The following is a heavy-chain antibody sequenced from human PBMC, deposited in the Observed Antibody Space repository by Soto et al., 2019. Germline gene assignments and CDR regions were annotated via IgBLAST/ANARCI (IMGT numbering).Heavy chain of an antibody. J-gene: IGHJ4*02. CDR2: ISYDGSNK. V-gene: IGHV3-30*18. D-gene: IGHD3-16*01. CDR3: AKGRQGAYYFDY. CDR1: GFTFSSYG. Sequence: GGSLRLSCAASGFTFSSYGMHWVRQAPGKGLEWVAVISYDGSNKYYADSVKGRFTISRDNSKNTLYLQMNSLRAEDTAVYYCAKGRQGAYYFDYWGQGTLVTVSS.